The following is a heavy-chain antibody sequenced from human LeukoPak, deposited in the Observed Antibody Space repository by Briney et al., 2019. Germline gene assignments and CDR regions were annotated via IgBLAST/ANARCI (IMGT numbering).Heavy chain of an antibody. CDR2: ISWNSGSI. Sequence: GGSLRLSCAASGFTFDDYAKHWVRQAPGKGLEWVSGISWNSGSIGYADSVKGRFTISRDNAKNSLYLQMNSLRAEDTALYYCAKLSGGSCYSGYYYDSSGYCQLDYWGQGTLVTVSS. CDR1: GFTFDDYA. V-gene: IGHV3-9*01. J-gene: IGHJ4*02. CDR3: AKLSGGSCYSGYYYDSSGYCQLDY. D-gene: IGHD3-22*01.